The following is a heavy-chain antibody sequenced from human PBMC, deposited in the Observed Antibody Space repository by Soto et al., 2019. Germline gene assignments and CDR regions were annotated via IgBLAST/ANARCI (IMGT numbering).Heavy chain of an antibody. J-gene: IGHJ6*02. CDR2: ITGSGTST. CDR3: RKSKEFYYYTMDV. CDR1: GFTFSGYA. V-gene: IGHV3-23*01. Sequence: GGSLRLSCAASGFTFSGYAMTWVRQAPGKGLEWVSSITGSGTSTYYADSVKGRFIISRDNSKNTVSLQMNSLRADDKAVYYCRKSKEFYYYTMDVWGQGTTVTVSS.